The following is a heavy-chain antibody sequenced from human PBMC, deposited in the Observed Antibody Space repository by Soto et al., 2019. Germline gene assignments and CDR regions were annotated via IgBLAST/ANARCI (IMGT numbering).Heavy chain of an antibody. J-gene: IGHJ5*02. CDR3: AGAVVGCSNSCPYDS. Sequence: ASLKVSCKASGYTFTSYYMHWVRQAPGQGLEWMGRINPSGGSTSYAQKFQGRVTMTRDTSTSTAYMELSSLRSEDTAVYYCAGAVVGCSNSCPYDSWGQGTLVTVSS. CDR2: INPSGGST. CDR1: GYTFTSYY. V-gene: IGHV1-46*01. D-gene: IGHD2-2*01.